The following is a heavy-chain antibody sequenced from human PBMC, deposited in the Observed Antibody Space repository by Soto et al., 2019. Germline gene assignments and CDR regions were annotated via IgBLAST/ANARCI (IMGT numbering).Heavy chain of an antibody. CDR1: GFTFSSYA. J-gene: IGHJ6*03. CDR3: AKVGAAARDYYYDYMDV. Sequence: GGSLRLSCAASGFTFSSYAMSWVRQAPGKGLEWVSAISGSGGSTYYADSVKGRFTISRDNSKNTLYLQMNSLRAEDAAVYYCAKVGAAARDYYYDYMDVWGKGTTVTVSS. CDR2: ISGSGGST. D-gene: IGHD6-13*01. V-gene: IGHV3-23*01.